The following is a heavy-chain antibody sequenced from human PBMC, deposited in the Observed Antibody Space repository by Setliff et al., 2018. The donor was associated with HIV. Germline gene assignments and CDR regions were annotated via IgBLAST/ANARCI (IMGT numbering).Heavy chain of an antibody. CDR3: ARDRSNYVGLDAFDI. V-gene: IGHV1-69*13. J-gene: IGHJ3*02. CDR2: IIPIFGTA. Sequence: SVKVSCKASGYTFSSYDINWVRQAPGQGLEWMGGIIPIFGTANYAQKFQGRVTITADESTSTAYMELSSLRSEDTAVYYCARDRSNYVGLDAFDIWGQGTMVTVSS. CDR1: GYTFSSYD. D-gene: IGHD4-4*01.